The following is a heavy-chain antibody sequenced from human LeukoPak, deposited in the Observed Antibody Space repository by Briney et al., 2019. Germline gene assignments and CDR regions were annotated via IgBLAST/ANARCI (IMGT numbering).Heavy chain of an antibody. D-gene: IGHD3-16*01. CDR1: GFTFSSYG. CDR2: VSYDGSNQ. CDR3: AKDKGGGYGNDGFDI. J-gene: IGHJ3*02. V-gene: IGHV3-30*18. Sequence: GGSLRLSCAASGFTFSSYGMHWVRQAPGKGLEWVAVVSYDGSNQYYADSVKGRFTISRDNSKNTLYLQMNSLRAEDTAVYYCAKDKGGGYGNDGFDIWGRGTMVTVSS.